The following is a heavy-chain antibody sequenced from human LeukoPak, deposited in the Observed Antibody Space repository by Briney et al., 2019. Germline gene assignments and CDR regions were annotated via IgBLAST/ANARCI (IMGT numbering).Heavy chain of an antibody. CDR3: ARVGDYYDSRGYSTDAFDI. D-gene: IGHD3-22*01. CDR2: IRNRAKSYTT. CDR1: GFSFSDHY. V-gene: IGHV3-72*01. J-gene: IGHJ3*02. Sequence: GGSLRLSCAASGFSFSDHYMDWVRQAPGKGLEWVGRIRNRAKSYTTQYAPSVKDRFTISRDESRKSLYLQMNSLKAEDTAVYFCARVGDYYDSRGYSTDAFDIWGQGTMVTVSS.